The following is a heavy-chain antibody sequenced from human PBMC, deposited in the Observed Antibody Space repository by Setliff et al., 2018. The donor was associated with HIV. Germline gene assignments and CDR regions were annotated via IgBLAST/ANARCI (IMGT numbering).Heavy chain of an antibody. V-gene: IGHV5-51*01. D-gene: IGHD3-3*01. Sequence: GESLKISCKGSGYSFTTYWIGWVRQMPGKGLEWMGIIYPGDSDTRYSPSFQVQVTISADKSISTAYLQWSSLKASDTAMYHCARHAGPRNVWSGYSSRMDVWGKGTTVTV. CDR2: IYPGDSDT. J-gene: IGHJ6*03. CDR3: ARHAGPRNVWSGYSSRMDV. CDR1: GYSFTTYW.